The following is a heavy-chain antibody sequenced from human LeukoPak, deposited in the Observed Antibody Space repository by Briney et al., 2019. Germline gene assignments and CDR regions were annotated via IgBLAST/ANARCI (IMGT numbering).Heavy chain of an antibody. CDR1: GFTFSNYA. V-gene: IGHV3-23*01. D-gene: IGHD3-9*01. J-gene: IGHJ4*02. Sequence: GGSLGLSCAASGFTFSNYAMSWVRQAPGKGLEWVSAISGSGGSTYYADSVKGRFTISRDNSKNTLYLQMNSLRAEDTAVYYCAKDSTYYDILTGYSPFDYWGQGTLVTVSS. CDR2: ISGSGGST. CDR3: AKDSTYYDILTGYSPFDY.